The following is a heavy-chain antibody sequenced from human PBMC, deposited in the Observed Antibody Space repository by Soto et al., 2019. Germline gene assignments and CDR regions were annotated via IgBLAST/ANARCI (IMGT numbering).Heavy chain of an antibody. V-gene: IGHV4-30-4*01. Sequence: QVQLQESGPGLVKPSQTLSLTCTVSGGSISSGDYYWSWIRQPPGKGLEWIGYIYYSGSTYYNPPLKSXATLSXXTSKNQFSLKLSSVTAADTAVYYCARERGPTNFDLWGRGTLVTVSS. J-gene: IGHJ2*01. CDR1: GGSISSGDYY. CDR3: ARERGPTNFDL. CDR2: IYYSGST.